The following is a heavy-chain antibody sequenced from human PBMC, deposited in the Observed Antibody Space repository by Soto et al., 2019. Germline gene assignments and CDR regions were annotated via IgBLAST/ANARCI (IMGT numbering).Heavy chain of an antibody. V-gene: IGHV3-23*01. CDR3: AKAHWVVPAAMPGSYYYYYYMDV. CDR1: GFTFSSYA. J-gene: IGHJ6*03. Sequence: GGSLRLSCAASGFTFSSYAMSWVRQAPGKGLEWVSAISGSGGSTYYADSVKGRFTISRDNSKNTLYLQMNSLRAEDTAVYYCAKAHWVVPAAMPGSYYYYYYMDVCGKGTTVTVSS. CDR2: ISGSGGST. D-gene: IGHD2-2*01.